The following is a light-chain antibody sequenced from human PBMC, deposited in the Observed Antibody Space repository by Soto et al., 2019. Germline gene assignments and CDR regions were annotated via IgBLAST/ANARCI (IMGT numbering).Light chain of an antibody. CDR1: SSDIGSNT. Sequence: QSVLTQPPSASATPGQRVTISCSGSSSDIGSNTVNWYQQLPGTAPKLLIYSNNQRPSGVPDRFSGSKSGTSASLAISGLQSEDEADYYCAAWDDSLNGPSYVFGPGTKVTVL. J-gene: IGLJ1*01. V-gene: IGLV1-44*01. CDR3: AAWDDSLNGPSYV. CDR2: SNN.